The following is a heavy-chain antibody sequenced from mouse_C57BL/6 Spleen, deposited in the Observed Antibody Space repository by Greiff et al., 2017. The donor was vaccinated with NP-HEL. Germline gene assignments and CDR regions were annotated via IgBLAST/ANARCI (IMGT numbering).Heavy chain of an antibody. D-gene: IGHD3-2*02. CDR2: ISYDGSN. J-gene: IGHJ3*01. CDR1: GYSITSGYY. V-gene: IGHV3-6*01. CDR3: ARGGSSGYWFAY. Sequence: EVKLQESGPGLVKPSQSLSLSCSVTGYSITSGYYRYWIRQLPGNKLELMGYISYDGSNNYNSSLKNRISITRDTSKNQFFLKLNSVTTEDTATYYCARGGSSGYWFAYWGQGTLVTVSA.